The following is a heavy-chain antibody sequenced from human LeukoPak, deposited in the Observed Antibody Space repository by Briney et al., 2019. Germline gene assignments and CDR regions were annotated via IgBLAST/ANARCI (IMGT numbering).Heavy chain of an antibody. CDR2: IYYSGST. V-gene: IGHV4-39*01. J-gene: IGHJ6*03. Sequence: SETLSLTCTVSGGSISSSSYYWGWIRQPPGKGLEWIGSIYYSGSTYYNPSLKSRVTISVDTSKNQFSLKLSSVTAADTAVYYCARQGYDFWSGYPGHYYYYMDVWGKGTTVTVSS. CDR1: GGSISSSSYY. D-gene: IGHD3-3*01. CDR3: ARQGYDFWSGYPGHYYYYMDV.